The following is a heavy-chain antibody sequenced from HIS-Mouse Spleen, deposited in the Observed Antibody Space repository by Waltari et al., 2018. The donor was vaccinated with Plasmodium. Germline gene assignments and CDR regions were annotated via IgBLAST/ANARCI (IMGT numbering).Heavy chain of an antibody. CDR1: GSTFRSYG. J-gene: IGHJ4*02. V-gene: IGHV3-30*18. Sequence: QVQLVESGGGVVPPGRSLRLSCAASGSTFRSYGMHWVRQAPGKGLEWVAVISYDGSNKYYADSVKGRFTISRDNSKNTLYLQMNSLRAEDTAVYYCAKDRRSSSWYVDYWGQGTLVTVSS. D-gene: IGHD6-13*01. CDR3: AKDRRSSSWYVDY. CDR2: ISYDGSNK.